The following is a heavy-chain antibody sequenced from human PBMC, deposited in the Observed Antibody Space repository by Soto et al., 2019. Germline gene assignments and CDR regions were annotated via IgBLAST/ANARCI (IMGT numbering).Heavy chain of an antibody. J-gene: IGHJ6*03. D-gene: IGHD3-9*01. CDR2: INHSGST. Sequence: SETLSLTCAVYGGSFSGYYWSWIRQPPGKGLEWIGEINHSGSTNYNPSLKRRVTTSVDSSRGQFSLRLNSVTAADTAVYYCARTVLGPDLLADSFVDYYYYMDVWGQGTTVTVSS. V-gene: IGHV4-34*01. CDR3: ARTVLGPDLLADSFVDYYYYMDV. CDR1: GGSFSGYY.